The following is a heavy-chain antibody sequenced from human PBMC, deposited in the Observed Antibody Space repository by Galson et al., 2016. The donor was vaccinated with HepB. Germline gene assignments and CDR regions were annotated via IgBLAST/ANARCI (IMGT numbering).Heavy chain of an antibody. V-gene: IGHV4-39*01. CDR2: IYYSGTT. Sequence: QPPGKGLEWVGSIYYSGTTHFNPSLKSRVTMSVDTAKSQSSLRLNSMTAADTAVYYCARQGPVSRTYYTMDVWGVGTTVIVSS. J-gene: IGHJ6*04. D-gene: IGHD6-19*01. CDR3: ARQGPVSRTYYTMDV.